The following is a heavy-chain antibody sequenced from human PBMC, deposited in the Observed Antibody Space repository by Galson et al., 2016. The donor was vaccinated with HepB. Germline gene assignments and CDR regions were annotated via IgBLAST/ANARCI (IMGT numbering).Heavy chain of an antibody. D-gene: IGHD1-7*01. V-gene: IGHV3-53*01. Sequence: SLRLSCAASGFTVSTSYMSWVRQAPGKGLEWVSVIYNNGETYYADSVRGRFTISRDNSKNTLFPGMNSLRAEDTAVYYCARSLIGTQGYYYYGLEVWGQGTTVIVSS. J-gene: IGHJ6*02. CDR2: IYNNGET. CDR1: GFTVSTSY. CDR3: ARSLIGTQGYYYYGLEV.